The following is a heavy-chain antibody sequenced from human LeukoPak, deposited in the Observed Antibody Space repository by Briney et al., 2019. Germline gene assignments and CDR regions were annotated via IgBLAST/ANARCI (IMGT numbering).Heavy chain of an antibody. V-gene: IGHV4-34*01. CDR2: INHSGST. CDR3: ARSGYCSGGSCYSGRLDY. CDR1: GGSFSGYY. J-gene: IGHJ4*02. Sequence: SETLSLTCAVYGGSFSGYYWSWIRQPPGKGLKWIGEINHSGSTNYNPSLKSRVTISVDTSKNQFSLKLSSVTAADTAVYYCARSGYCSGGSCYSGRLDYWGQGTLVTVSS. D-gene: IGHD2-15*01.